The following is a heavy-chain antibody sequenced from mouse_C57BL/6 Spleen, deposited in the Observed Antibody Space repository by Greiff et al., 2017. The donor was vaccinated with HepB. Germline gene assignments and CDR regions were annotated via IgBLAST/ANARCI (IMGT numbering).Heavy chain of an antibody. CDR2: IYPSDSET. D-gene: IGHD1-1*02. V-gene: IGHV1-61*01. CDR3: ARGDYGPTGRWYFDV. CDR1: GYTFTSYW. Sequence: QQSCKASGYTFTSYWMDWVKQRPGQGLEWIGNIYPSDSETHYNQKFKDKATLTVDKSSSTAYMQLSSLTSEDSAVYYCARGDYGPTGRWYFDVWGTGTTVTVSS. J-gene: IGHJ1*03.